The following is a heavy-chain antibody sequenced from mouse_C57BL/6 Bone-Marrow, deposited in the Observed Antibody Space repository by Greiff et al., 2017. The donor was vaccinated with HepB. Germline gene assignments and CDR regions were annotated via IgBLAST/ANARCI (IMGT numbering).Heavy chain of an antibody. CDR1: GYTFTSYT. Sequence: LQQSGAELARPGASVKMSCKASGYTFTSYTMHWVKQRPGQGLEWIGYINPSSGYTKYNQKFKDKATLTADKSSSTAYMQLSSLTSEDSAVYYCARVTTAPLRYFDVWGTGTTVTVSS. J-gene: IGHJ1*03. CDR3: ARVTTAPLRYFDV. D-gene: IGHD1-2*01. CDR2: INPSSGYT. V-gene: IGHV1-4*01.